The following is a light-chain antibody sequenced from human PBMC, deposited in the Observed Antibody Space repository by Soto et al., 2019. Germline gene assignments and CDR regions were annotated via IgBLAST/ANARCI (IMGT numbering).Light chain of an antibody. CDR2: GGS. Sequence: EIVLTQSPGTLSLSPGERVTLSCRASQSVSSSYLAWYQQKPGQAPRLLIYGGSSRATGIPDRFSGSGSGTDFTLTISRLEPEDFAVYYCQQYGSSPPITFGQGTRLEFK. J-gene: IGKJ5*01. V-gene: IGKV3-20*01. CDR3: QQYGSSPPIT. CDR1: QSVSSSY.